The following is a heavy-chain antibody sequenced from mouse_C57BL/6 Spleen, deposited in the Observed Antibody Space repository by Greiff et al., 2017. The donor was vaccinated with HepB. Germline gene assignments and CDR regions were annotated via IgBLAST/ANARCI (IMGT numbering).Heavy chain of an antibody. V-gene: IGHV1-4*01. Sequence: VQLQQSGAELARPGASVKMSCKASGYTFTSYTMHWVKQRPGQGLEWIGYINPSSGYTKYNQKFKDKATLTADKSSSTAYMQLSSLTSEDSAVYYCARDCSSPTWYFDVWGTGTTVTVSS. CDR1: GYTFTSYT. CDR2: INPSSGYT. J-gene: IGHJ1*03. CDR3: ARDCSSPTWYFDV. D-gene: IGHD1-1*01.